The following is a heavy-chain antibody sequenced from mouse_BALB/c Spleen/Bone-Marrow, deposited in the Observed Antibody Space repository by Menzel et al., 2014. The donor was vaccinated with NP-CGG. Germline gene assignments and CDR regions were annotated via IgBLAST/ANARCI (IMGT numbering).Heavy chain of an antibody. J-gene: IGHJ2*01. CDR3: ARDSSGYFDY. Sequence: VQLKESGGGLVKPGGSLKLSCAASGFTFSYYAMSWVRQSPEKSLEWVVEISSGGSYTYYPDTVTGRFTISRDNAKNTLYLEMSSLRSEDTAMYYCARDSSGYFDYWGQGTTLTVSS. CDR1: GFTFSYYA. D-gene: IGHD3-1*01. V-gene: IGHV5-9-4*01. CDR2: ISSGGSYT.